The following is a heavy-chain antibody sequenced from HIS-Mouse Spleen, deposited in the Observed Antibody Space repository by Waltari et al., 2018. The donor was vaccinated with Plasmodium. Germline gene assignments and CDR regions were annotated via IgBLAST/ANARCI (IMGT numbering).Heavy chain of an antibody. J-gene: IGHJ2*01. Sequence: QVQLQQWGAGLLKPSETLSLTCAVYGGSFSGYYWSWIRQLPGKGLEWIGEINHSGSTNYNPSLKSRVTISVDTSKNQFSLKLSSVTAADTAVYYCARGLRGHYWYFDLWGRGTLVTVSS. V-gene: IGHV4-34*01. CDR1: GGSFSGYY. D-gene: IGHD3-10*01. CDR2: INHSGST. CDR3: ARGLRGHYWYFDL.